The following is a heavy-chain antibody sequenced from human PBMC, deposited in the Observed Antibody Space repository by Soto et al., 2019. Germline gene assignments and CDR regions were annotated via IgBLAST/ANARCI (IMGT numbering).Heavy chain of an antibody. Sequence: QVQLVQSGAEVKKPGASVKVSCKASGYTFTSYGISWVRQAPGQGLEWMGWISAYNGNTNYAQKLQGSVTMTTDTPTSTASMELRSLRSDDTAVYYCARLYGGRGMDVWGQGTTVTVSS. D-gene: IGHD4-17*01. J-gene: IGHJ6*02. CDR2: ISAYNGNT. V-gene: IGHV1-18*01. CDR1: GYTFTSYG. CDR3: ARLYGGRGMDV.